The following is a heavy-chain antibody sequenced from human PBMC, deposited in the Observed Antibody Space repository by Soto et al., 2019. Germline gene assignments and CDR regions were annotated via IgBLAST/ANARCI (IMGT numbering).Heavy chain of an antibody. D-gene: IGHD6-13*01. CDR2: ISYDGSNK. J-gene: IGHJ4*02. Sequence: QVQLVESGGGVVQPGRSLRLSCAASGFTFSSYAMHWVRQAPGKGLEWVAVISYDGSNKYYADSVKGRFTISRDNPKNTLYQQMNSLRAEDTAVYYCARDRESGAAAGYFDYWGQGTLFTVSS. V-gene: IGHV3-30-3*01. CDR1: GFTFSSYA. CDR3: ARDRESGAAAGYFDY.